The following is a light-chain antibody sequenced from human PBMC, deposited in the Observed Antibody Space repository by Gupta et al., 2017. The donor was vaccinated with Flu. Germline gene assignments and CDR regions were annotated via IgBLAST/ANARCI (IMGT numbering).Light chain of an antibody. CDR3: GTWDNRLGAVL. CDR1: RSNVGYNY. J-gene: IGLJ1*01. Sequence: QSVLTQPPSVSAAPGQKVTISCSGSRSNVGYNYVSWYQQLPGKVPKLIIYEDKNRPSGNPDRFSGSKSGTSATLAINGLKTGDEAEYYGGTWDNRLGAVLFGTGTRVTVL. V-gene: IGLV1-51*02. CDR2: EDK.